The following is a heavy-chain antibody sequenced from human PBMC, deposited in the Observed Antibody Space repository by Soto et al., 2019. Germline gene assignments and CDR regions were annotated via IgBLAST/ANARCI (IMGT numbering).Heavy chain of an antibody. CDR1: GGSFSGYY. D-gene: IGHD2-2*01. J-gene: IGHJ5*02. CDR2: INHSGST. V-gene: IGHV4-34*01. CDR3: ARGRRDIVVVLAADGWFDP. Sequence: KSSETLSLTCAVYGGSFSGYYWSWIRQPPGKGLEWIGEINHSGSTNYNPSLKSRVTISVDTSKNQFSLKLSSVTAADTAVYYCARGRRDIVVVLAADGWFDPWGQGTLVTVSS.